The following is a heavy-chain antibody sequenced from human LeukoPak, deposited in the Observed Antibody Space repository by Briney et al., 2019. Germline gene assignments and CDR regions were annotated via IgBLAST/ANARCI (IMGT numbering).Heavy chain of an antibody. J-gene: IGHJ4*02. CDR3: ARGRASLDNVFDY. V-gene: IGHV4-34*01. Sequence: SETLSLTCAVYGGSFSGYYWSWIRQPPGKGLEWIGEINHSGSTSYNPSLKSRVTISVDTSKNQFSLKLSSVTAADTAVYYCARGRASLDNVFDYWGQGTLVTVSS. CDR1: GGSFSGYY. D-gene: IGHD2-2*03. CDR2: INHSGST.